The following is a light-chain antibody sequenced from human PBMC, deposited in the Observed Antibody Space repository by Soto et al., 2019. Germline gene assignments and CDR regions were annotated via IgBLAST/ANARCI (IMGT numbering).Light chain of an antibody. V-gene: IGKV3-20*01. CDR3: QQYGNSPWT. J-gene: IGKJ1*01. CDR1: QSVGSY. CDR2: GAS. Sequence: EIVLTQSPGTLSLSPGERATLSCRASQSVGSYLAWYQQRPGQAPRLLMYGASSRATGIPARFSGSGSGTDFTLTISSLEPEDFAVYYCQQYGNSPWTFGQGTKVDIK.